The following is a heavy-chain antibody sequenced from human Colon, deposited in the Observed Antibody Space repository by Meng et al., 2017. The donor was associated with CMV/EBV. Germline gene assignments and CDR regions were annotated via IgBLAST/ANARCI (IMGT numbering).Heavy chain of an antibody. CDR1: GFTFSSYG. V-gene: IGHV3-7*01. J-gene: IGHJ4*02. D-gene: IGHD6-13*01. Sequence: GESLKISCAASGFTFSSYGMSWVRQAPGKGLEWVSNIKHDGSEKYYVDSVKGRFTISRDNAKNSLYLQMNSLRAEDTAVYYCARDDSAGIAAADAFDYWGQGTLVTVSS. CDR3: ARDDSAGIAAADAFDY. CDR2: IKHDGSEK.